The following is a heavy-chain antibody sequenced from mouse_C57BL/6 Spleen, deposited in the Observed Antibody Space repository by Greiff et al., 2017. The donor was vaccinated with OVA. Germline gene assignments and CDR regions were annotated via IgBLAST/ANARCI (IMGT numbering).Heavy chain of an antibody. V-gene: IGHV1-81*01. D-gene: IGHD1-1*01. J-gene: IGHJ3*01. CDR1: GYTFTSYG. CDR2: IYPRSGNT. CDR3: APTVVDWFAY. Sequence: VTLQQSGAELARPGASVKLSCKASGYTFTSYGISWVKQRTGQGLEWIGEIYPRSGNTYYNEKFKGKATLTADKSSSTAYMELRSLTSEDSAVYFCAPTVVDWFAYWGQGTLVTVSA.